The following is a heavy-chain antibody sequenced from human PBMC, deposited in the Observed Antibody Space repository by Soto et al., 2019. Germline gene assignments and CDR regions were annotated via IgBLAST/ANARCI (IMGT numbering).Heavy chain of an antibody. D-gene: IGHD1-7*01. CDR2: IIPILGIA. J-gene: IGHJ6*03. CDR3: ARAHGGYRLELSYYYMDV. CDR1: GGTFSSYT. V-gene: IGHV1-69*02. Sequence: QVQLVQSGAEVKKPGSSVKVSCKASGGTFSSYTISWVRQAPGQGLEWMGRIIPILGIANYAQKFQGRVTITADKSTSTAYMELSSLRSEDTAVYYCARAHGGYRLELSYYYMDVWGKGTMVTVSS.